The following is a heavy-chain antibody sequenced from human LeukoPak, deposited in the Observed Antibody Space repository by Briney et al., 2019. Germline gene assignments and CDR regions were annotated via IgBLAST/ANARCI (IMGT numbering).Heavy chain of an antibody. V-gene: IGHV4-34*01. CDR3: ARGPYDFWSGYYLYYFDY. CDR1: GGSFSGYY. J-gene: IGHJ4*02. CDR2: INHSGST. Sequence: PSETLSLTCAVYGGSFSGYYWSWIRQPPGKGLEWIGEINHSGSTNYNPSLKSRVTISVDTSKNQFSLKLSSVTAADTAVYYCARGPYDFWSGYYLYYFDYWGQGTLVTVSS. D-gene: IGHD3-3*01.